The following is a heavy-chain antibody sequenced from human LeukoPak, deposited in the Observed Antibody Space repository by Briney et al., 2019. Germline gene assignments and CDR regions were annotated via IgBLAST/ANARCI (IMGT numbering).Heavy chain of an antibody. V-gene: IGHV1-69*01. D-gene: IGHD5-12*01. CDR3: ARDVATMNSYYFDY. J-gene: IGHJ4*02. CDR2: IIPNFGTA. Sequence: SVKVSCKASGGPFSIYAISWVRQAPGQGLEWMGGIIPNFGTANYAQKFQGRVAITADESTSTAYMELSSLRSEDTAVYYCARDVATMNSYYFDYWGQGTLVTVSS. CDR1: GGPFSIYA.